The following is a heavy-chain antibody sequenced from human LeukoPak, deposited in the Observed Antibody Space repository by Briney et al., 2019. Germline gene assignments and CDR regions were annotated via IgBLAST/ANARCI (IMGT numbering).Heavy chain of an antibody. CDR2: IYSGGST. V-gene: IGHV3-66*01. Sequence: GRSLRLSCAASGFTFSSYGMHWVRQAPGKGLEWVSVIYSGGSTYYADSVKGRFTISRDNSKNTLYLQMISLRAEDTAVYYCASSRGLWIDYWGQGTLVTVSS. CDR1: GFTFSSYG. D-gene: IGHD1-1*01. J-gene: IGHJ4*02. CDR3: ASSRGLWIDY.